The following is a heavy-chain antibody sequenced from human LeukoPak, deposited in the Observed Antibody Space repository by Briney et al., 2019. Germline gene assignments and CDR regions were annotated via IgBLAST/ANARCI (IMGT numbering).Heavy chain of an antibody. Sequence: SETLSLTCAVYGGSFSGYYWSWIRQPPGKGLEWIGEINHSGSTNYNPSLKSRVTISVDTSKNQFSLKLSSVTAADTAVYYCASRADEVTPIYYFDYWGQGTLVTVSS. CDR2: INHSGST. D-gene: IGHD3-9*01. CDR1: GGSFSGYY. CDR3: ASRADEVTPIYYFDY. J-gene: IGHJ4*02. V-gene: IGHV4-34*01.